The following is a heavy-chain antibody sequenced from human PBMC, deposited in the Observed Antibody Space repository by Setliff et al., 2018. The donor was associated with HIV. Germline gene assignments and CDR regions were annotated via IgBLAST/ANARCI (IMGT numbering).Heavy chain of an antibody. CDR2: MNPNSGNT. CDR1: GYTFTNYD. J-gene: IGHJ4*02. Sequence: ASVKVSCKASGYTFTNYDINWVRQAPGQGLEWMGWMNPNSGNTGYAQNFQGRVTMTRNTSISTAYMELTSLRFEDTAVYYCAGGSPTAGDYWGQGTLVTVSS. CDR3: AGGSPTAGDY. V-gene: IGHV1-8*02.